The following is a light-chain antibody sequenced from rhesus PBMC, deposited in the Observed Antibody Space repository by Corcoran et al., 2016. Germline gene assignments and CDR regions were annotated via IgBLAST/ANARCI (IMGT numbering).Light chain of an antibody. CDR3: HQYSNWPHS. V-gene: IGKV3-42*03. CDR2: GAS. Sequence: EIVMTQSPATLSLSPGDRATLSCRASQSVSTSLAWYQQKPGQAPRLLIYGASSRATGIPDRFSGSGSGTEFTLTISSPEPEYFAVYYCHQYSNWPHSFGQGTKVEIK. CDR1: QSVSTS. J-gene: IGKJ2*01.